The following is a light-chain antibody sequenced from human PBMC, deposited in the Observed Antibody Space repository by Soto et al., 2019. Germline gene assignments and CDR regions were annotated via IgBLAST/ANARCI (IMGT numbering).Light chain of an antibody. V-gene: IGLV2-8*01. J-gene: IGLJ1*01. CDR2: EVS. CDR1: RSDVVGYNY. CDR3: SSYAGSNNFPYV. Sequence: QSVLTQPPSASASPGQSVTISCTGTRSDVVGYNYVSWYQQHPGKAPKLIVYEVSKRPSGVPDRFSGSKSGNTASLTVSGLQAEDEADYYCSSYAGSNNFPYVFGTGTKVTVL.